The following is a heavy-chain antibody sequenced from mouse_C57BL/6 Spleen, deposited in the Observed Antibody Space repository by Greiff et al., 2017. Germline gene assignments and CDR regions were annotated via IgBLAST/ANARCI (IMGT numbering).Heavy chain of an antibody. J-gene: IGHJ4*01. CDR3: AREFSYYAMDY. CDR2: ISDGGSYT. CDR1: GFTFSSYA. V-gene: IGHV5-4*01. Sequence: EVKLMESGGGLVKPGGSLKLSCAASGFTFSSYAMSWVRQTPEKRLEWVATISDGGSYTYYPDNVKGRFTISRDNAKNNLYLQMSHLKSEDTAMYYCAREFSYYAMDYWGQGTSVTVSS.